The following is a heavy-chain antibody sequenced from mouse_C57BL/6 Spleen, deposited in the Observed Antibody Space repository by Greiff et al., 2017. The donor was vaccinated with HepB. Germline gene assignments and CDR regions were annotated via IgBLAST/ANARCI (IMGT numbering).Heavy chain of an antibody. J-gene: IGHJ2*01. CDR3: ARGSMIKNYFDD. CDR2: IYPRSGNT. CDR1: GYTFTTYG. V-gene: IGHV1-81*01. D-gene: IGHD2-4*01. Sequence: QVQLQQSGAELARPGASVKLSCKASGYTFTTYGISWVKQRTGQGLKWIGEIYPRSGNTYYNEKFKGKATLTADKSSSTAYMELRSLTSEDSAVYFCARGSMIKNYFDDWGQGTTLTVSS.